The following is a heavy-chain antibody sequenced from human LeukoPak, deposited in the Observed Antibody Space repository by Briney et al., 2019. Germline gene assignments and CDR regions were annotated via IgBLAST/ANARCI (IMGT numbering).Heavy chain of an antibody. Sequence: GGSLRLSCAASGFTFSSYWMSWVRQAPGKGLEWVANIKQDGSEKYYVDSVKGRFTISRDNSKNTLYLQMNSLRAEDTALYYCAKVGYTVTVNDYWGQGTLVTVSS. V-gene: IGHV3-7*01. CDR3: AKVGYTVTVNDY. CDR2: IKQDGSEK. D-gene: IGHD4-11*01. CDR1: GFTFSSYW. J-gene: IGHJ4*02.